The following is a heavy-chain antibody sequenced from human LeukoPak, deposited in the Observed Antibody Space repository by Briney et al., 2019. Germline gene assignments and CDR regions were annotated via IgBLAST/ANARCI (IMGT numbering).Heavy chain of an antibody. CDR1: GFAFSTYA. CDR3: ARDEIQGAPDYLDH. V-gene: IGHV3-30*04. Sequence: GGSLRLSCVASGFAFSTYAMHWVRQPPGKGVERVAVISYGGGVKYYADSVKGRFTISRDSSSNTLYLQMNSLRSEDTAVYYCARDEIQGAPDYLDHWGQGTLVTVSS. CDR2: ISYGGGVK. D-gene: IGHD1-1*01. J-gene: IGHJ4*02.